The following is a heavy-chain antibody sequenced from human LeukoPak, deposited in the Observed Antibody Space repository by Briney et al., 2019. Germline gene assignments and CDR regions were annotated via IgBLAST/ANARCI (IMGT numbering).Heavy chain of an antibody. D-gene: IGHD5-18*01. J-gene: IGHJ4*02. CDR3: ARVEWIQLWLFDY. CDR1: GFSFSSYG. V-gene: IGHV3-30*02. CDR2: IRYDGSNK. Sequence: GGSLRLSCAASGFSFSSYGIHWVRQAPGKGLEWVAFIRYDGSNKYYADSVKGRFTISRDNSKNTLYLQMNSLRAEDTAVYYCARVEWIQLWLFDYWGQGTLVTVSS.